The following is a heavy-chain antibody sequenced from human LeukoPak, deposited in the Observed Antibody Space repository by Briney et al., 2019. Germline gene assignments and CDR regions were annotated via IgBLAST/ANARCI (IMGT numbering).Heavy chain of an antibody. CDR2: MNPNSGNT. Sequence: ASVKVSCKASGYSFTSHDINWVRQATGQGLEWMGWMNPNSGNTGYAQKFQGRVTMTRNTSISTAYMELSSLGAEDTAVYYCARVHSSGYLTDIDYWGQGTLVTVSS. CDR1: GYSFTSHD. J-gene: IGHJ4*02. CDR3: ARVHSSGYLTDIDY. D-gene: IGHD3-22*01. V-gene: IGHV1-8*01.